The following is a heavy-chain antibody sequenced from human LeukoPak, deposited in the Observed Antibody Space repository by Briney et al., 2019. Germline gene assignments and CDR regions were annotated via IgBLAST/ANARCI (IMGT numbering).Heavy chain of an antibody. CDR2: IYYSGST. V-gene: IGHV4-59*06. D-gene: IGHD4-23*01. Sequence: PSETLSLTCTVSGGSISSYYWSWIRQPPGKGLEWIGYIYYSGSTYYNPSLKSRVTISLDTSKNQFSLKLSSVTAADTAVYYCARRPVTPVGYGMDVWGQGTTVTVSS. J-gene: IGHJ6*02. CDR3: ARRPVTPVGYGMDV. CDR1: GGSISSYY.